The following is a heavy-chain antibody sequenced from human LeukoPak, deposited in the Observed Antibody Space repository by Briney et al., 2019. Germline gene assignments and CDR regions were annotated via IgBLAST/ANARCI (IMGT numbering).Heavy chain of an antibody. CDR2: INHSGST. CDR1: GASFSGYY. D-gene: IGHD3-3*01. Sequence: SETLSLTCAVYGASFSGYYWSWIRQPPGKGLEWIGEINHSGSTNYNPSLKSRVTISVDTSKNQFSLKLSSVTAADTAVYYCARAQKWSGFPGFPFDYWGQGTLVTVSS. V-gene: IGHV4-34*01. J-gene: IGHJ4*02. CDR3: ARAQKWSGFPGFPFDY.